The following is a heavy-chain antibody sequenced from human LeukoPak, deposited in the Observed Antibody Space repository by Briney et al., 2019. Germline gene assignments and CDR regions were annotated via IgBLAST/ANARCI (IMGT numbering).Heavy chain of an antibody. J-gene: IGHJ4*02. Sequence: PSETLSLTCTVSGYSISSDYYWGWIRQPPGKGLEWIGFIYHSGSTYYNPSLKSRVTISVDTSKKQFSLKLSSVTAADTAVYYCANYGGSFSGPDYWGQGTLVTVSS. V-gene: IGHV4-38-2*02. CDR3: ANYGGSFSGPDY. D-gene: IGHD4-23*01. CDR2: IYHSGST. CDR1: GYSISSDYY.